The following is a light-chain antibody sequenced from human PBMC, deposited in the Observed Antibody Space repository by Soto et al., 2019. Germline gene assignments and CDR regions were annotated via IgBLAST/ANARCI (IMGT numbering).Light chain of an antibody. CDR2: EVS. V-gene: IGLV2-14*01. CDR3: SSYTSSTPLYV. J-gene: IGLJ1*01. Sequence: QSALTQPASVSGSPGQSITISCSGSSSDIGAYNYVSWYQQHPGKAPKLLIYEVSHRPSRVSNRFSASKSGNTASLTISGLQTEDEADYYCSSYTSSTPLYVFGTGTKVTVL. CDR1: SSDIGAYNY.